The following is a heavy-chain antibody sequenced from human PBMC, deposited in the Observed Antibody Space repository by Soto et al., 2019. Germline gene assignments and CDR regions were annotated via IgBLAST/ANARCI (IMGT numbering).Heavy chain of an antibody. D-gene: IGHD6-19*01. CDR2: IFYSGHT. J-gene: IGHJ4*02. CDR3: ARHLYSGDSSGSFGY. Sequence: QLQLQESGPGLVKPSETLSLTCTVSDDSIGRSNYFWGWIRQPPGKGLEWIGNIFYSGHTHYNPSLKSRVTISLDTSNHNFALRVSSVTAADTAVDYGARHLYSGDSSGSFGYWGPGALVIVSS. V-gene: IGHV4-39*01. CDR1: DDSIGRSNYF.